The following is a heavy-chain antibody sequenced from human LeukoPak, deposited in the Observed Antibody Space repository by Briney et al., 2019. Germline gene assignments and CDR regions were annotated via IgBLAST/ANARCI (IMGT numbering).Heavy chain of an antibody. J-gene: IGHJ4*02. CDR1: GFTFSSYD. V-gene: IGHV3-23*01. Sequence: GGSLRLSCAASGFTFSSYDMSWVVQAPGKGLEWVSVISSSGGIIYYADSVRGRFTISRDNSKNTLYLQMNSLRAEDTAVYYCAKPYNPGSGSYDYWGQGTLVTVSS. D-gene: IGHD3-10*01. CDR2: ISSSGGII. CDR3: AKPYNPGSGSYDY.